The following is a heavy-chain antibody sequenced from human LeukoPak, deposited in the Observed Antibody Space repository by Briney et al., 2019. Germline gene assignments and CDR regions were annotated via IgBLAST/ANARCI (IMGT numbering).Heavy chain of an antibody. CDR3: ARSALRYCSSTSCSRMDV. CDR1: GFTFSSYA. D-gene: IGHD2-2*01. J-gene: IGHJ6*02. Sequence: PGGSLRLSCAASGFTFSSYAMHWVRQAPGKGLEWVAVISYDGSNKYYADSVKGRFTISRDNSKNTLYLQMNSLRAEDTAVYYCARSALRYCSSTSCSRMDVWGQGTTVTVSS. CDR2: ISYDGSNK. V-gene: IGHV3-30-3*01.